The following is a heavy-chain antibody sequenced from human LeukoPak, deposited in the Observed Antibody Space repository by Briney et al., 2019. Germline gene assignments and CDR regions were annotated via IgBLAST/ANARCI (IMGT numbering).Heavy chain of an antibody. CDR3: ASTPDIVLMVYAMNDY. CDR2: ISSSSSYI. V-gene: IGHV3-21*01. D-gene: IGHD2-8*01. Sequence: SGGSLRLSCAASGFTFSSYSMNWVRQAPGKGLEWVSSISSSSSYIYYADSVKGRFTISRDNAKNSLYLQMNSLRAEDTAVYYCASTPDIVLMVYAMNDYWGQGTPVTVSS. J-gene: IGHJ4*02. CDR1: GFTFSSYS.